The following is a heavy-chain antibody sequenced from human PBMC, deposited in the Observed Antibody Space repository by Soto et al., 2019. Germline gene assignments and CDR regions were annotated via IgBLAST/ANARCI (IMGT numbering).Heavy chain of an antibody. CDR2: ISGSGGST. D-gene: IGHD3-10*01. CDR1: GFTFSSYA. V-gene: IGHV3-23*01. J-gene: IGHJ6*03. Sequence: GGSLRLSCAASGFTFSSYAMSWVRQAPGKGLEWVSAISGSGGSTYYADSVKGRFTISRDNSKNTLYLQMNSLRAEDTAVYYCAKDKAITMVRGPPGDMDVWGKGTTVTVSS. CDR3: AKDKAITMVRGPPGDMDV.